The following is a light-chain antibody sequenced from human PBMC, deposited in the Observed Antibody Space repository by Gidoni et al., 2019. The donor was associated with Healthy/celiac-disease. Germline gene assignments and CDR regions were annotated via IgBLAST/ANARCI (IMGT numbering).Light chain of an antibody. CDR1: QDISNY. J-gene: IGKJ4*01. CDR3: QQYDNLSPLT. CDR2: DAS. Sequence: DIQMTQSPSSLSASVGDRVTITCQESQDISNYLSWYQQKPGKATKLLIYDASNLETGVPSRFSGSGSWTDFTFTISSLQPEDIATYYCQQYDNLSPLTFGGGTKVEIK. V-gene: IGKV1-33*01.